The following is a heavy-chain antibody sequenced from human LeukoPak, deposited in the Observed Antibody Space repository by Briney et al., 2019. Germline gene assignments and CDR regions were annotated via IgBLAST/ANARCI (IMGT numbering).Heavy chain of an antibody. D-gene: IGHD4-4*01. CDR2: IYYSGST. CDR3: ARSHTVTKEADY. CDR1: GGSIRSGDHY. J-gene: IGHJ4*02. Sequence: SETLSLTCTVSGGSIRSGDHYWSWIRQPPGKGLEWIGFIYYSGSTYYNLSLKSRVTLSVDTSKNRFSLRLSSVTAADTAVYYCARSHTVTKEADYWGQGTLVTVSS. V-gene: IGHV4-30-4*01.